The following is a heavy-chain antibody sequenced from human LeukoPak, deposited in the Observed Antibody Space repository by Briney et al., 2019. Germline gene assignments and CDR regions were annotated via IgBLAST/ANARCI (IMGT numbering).Heavy chain of an antibody. CDR3: ARGNRGYSYGGPYDY. V-gene: IGHV4-34*01. Sequence: PSETLSLTCAVYGGSFSGYYWSWIRQPPGKGLEWIGEINHSGSTNCNPSLKSRVTISVDTSKNQFSLKLSSVTAADTAVYYCARGNRGYSYGGPYDYWGQGTLVTVSS. CDR1: GGSFSGYY. CDR2: INHSGST. D-gene: IGHD5-18*01. J-gene: IGHJ4*02.